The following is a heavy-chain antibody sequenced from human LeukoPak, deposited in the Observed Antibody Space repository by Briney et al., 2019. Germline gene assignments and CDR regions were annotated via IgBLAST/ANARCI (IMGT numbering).Heavy chain of an antibody. Sequence: SETLSLTCAVYGGSFSGYYWSWIPHPPGRGREWMGEINQSGSTNYNPSLKSRVTISVDTSKNQFSLKLSSVTAADTAVYYCARGRLGYYGSGSYHKGYDPWGQGTLVTVSS. D-gene: IGHD3-10*01. CDR3: ARGRLGYYGSGSYHKGYDP. V-gene: IGHV4-34*01. CDR2: INQSGST. CDR1: GGSFSGYY. J-gene: IGHJ5*02.